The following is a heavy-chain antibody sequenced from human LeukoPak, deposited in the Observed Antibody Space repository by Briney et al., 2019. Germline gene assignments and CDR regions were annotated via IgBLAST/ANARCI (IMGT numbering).Heavy chain of an antibody. V-gene: IGHV2-5*02. CDR1: GFSLPTSGMG. J-gene: IGHJ4*02. CDR3: ARPTHFARGGYLYCFDS. Sequence: KLSGPTLLHPPPTLTLTCTFSGFSLPTSGMGVGWIRQPPGKALEWLALIDWDDDKCYSTSLKTRLTITKDTSKNQVVLTMTNVDPVDTATYYCARPTHFARGGYLYCFDSWGQGTLVTVSS. CDR2: IDWDDDK. D-gene: IGHD1-1*01.